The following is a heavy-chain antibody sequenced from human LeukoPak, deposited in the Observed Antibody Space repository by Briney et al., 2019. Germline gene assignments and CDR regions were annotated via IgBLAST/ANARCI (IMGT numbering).Heavy chain of an antibody. Sequence: RGESLKISCQGSGYSFGYIFSTYWIGWVRQMPGNGLEWVGIIYPGDSDTRYSPSFQGQVTISVDTSISTAYLQWSSLKASDSAMYYCARFKAHYDILTGPISPYYFDYWGQGTLVTVSS. CDR1: GYSFGYIFSTYW. V-gene: IGHV5-51*01. J-gene: IGHJ4*02. D-gene: IGHD3-9*01. CDR3: ARFKAHYDILTGPISPYYFDY. CDR2: IYPGDSDT.